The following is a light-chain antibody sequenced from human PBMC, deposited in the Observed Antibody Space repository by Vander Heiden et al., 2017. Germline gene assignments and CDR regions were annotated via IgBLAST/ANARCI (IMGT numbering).Light chain of an antibody. CDR1: PSVSSY. J-gene: IGKJ1*01. V-gene: IGKV3-11*01. CDR2: DAS. Sequence: EIVLTQSPATLSLSPGDRATISCRARPSVSSYLPWSQPQTGQAPRLLIDDASPRATSGPARMSGSGSGTDFSPTTSSLVPEDVSVYYCWQRSNRPPWTFGQGTKVEIK. CDR3: WQRSNRPPWT.